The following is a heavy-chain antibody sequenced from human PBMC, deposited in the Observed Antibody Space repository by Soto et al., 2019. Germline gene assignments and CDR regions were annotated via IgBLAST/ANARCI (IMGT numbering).Heavy chain of an antibody. J-gene: IGHJ4*02. CDR1: GGTFSSYS. CDR3: ARDPLYYGSGSD. D-gene: IGHD3-10*01. Sequence: ASVKVSCKASGGTFSSYSISWVRQAPVQGLEWMGGIIPIFGPANYAQKFQGRVTITADESTSTAYMELSSLRSEDTAVYYCARDPLYYGSGSDWGQGTLVTVSS. V-gene: IGHV1-69*13. CDR2: IIPIFGPA.